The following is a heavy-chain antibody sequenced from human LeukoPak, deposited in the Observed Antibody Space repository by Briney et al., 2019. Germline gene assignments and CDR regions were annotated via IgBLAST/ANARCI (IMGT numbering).Heavy chain of an antibody. CDR2: IRSEANSYAT. CDR3: RDATTELGTVYMDV. J-gene: IGHJ6*03. Sequence: GGSLRLYCAASGFTFSGSAMHWVRQASGKGLEGVGRIRSEANSYATAYAGSVKGRLAISTDEAKNKAYRLINSLIAEDTAVYYARDATTELGTVYMDVWGQGTPVTISS. CDR1: GFTFSGSA. V-gene: IGHV3-73*01. D-gene: IGHD5-24*01.